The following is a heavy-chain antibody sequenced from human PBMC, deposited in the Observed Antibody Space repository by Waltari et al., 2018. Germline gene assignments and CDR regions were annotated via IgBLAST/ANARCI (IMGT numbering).Heavy chain of an antibody. CDR3: ARKTYYYDSSGLNWFDP. Sequence: EVQLVQSGAEVKKPGESLKISCKGSGYSFTSYWIGWVRQMPGKGLEWMGIIYPGAPDTRYSPSFQGQVTISADKSISTAYLQWSSLKASDTAMYYCARKTYYYDSSGLNWFDPWGQGTLVTVSS. J-gene: IGHJ5*02. CDR1: GYSFTSYW. D-gene: IGHD3-22*01. V-gene: IGHV5-51*03. CDR2: IYPGAPDT.